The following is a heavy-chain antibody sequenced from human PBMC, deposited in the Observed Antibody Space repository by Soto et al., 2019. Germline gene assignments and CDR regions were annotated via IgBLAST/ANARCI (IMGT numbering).Heavy chain of an antibody. CDR2: ISHSGST. J-gene: IGHJ4*02. V-gene: IGHV4-4*02. CDR3: ARENVTKDYNVFDL. D-gene: IGHD4-4*01. Sequence: PSETLSLTCAVSGASISNTYWWSWVRQAPGKGLQWIGQISHSGSTNYSPSFKSRVTISLDKSKNQFSLRLTSLTAADTAMYYCARENVTKDYNVFDLWGQGTLVTVSS. CDR1: GASISNTYW.